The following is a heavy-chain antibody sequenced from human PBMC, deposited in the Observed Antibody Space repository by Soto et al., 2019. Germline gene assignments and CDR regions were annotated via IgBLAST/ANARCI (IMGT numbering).Heavy chain of an antibody. V-gene: IGHV4-30-2*01. CDR1: GGSISSGGYS. CDR2: IYHSGST. J-gene: IGHJ4*02. Sequence: SETLSLTCAVSGGSISSGGYSWSWIRQPPGKCLEWIGYIYHSGSTYYNPSLKSRVTISVDRSKNQFSLKLSSVTAADTAVYYCASGYSGYAFDYWGQGTLVTVYS. CDR3: ASGYSGYAFDY. D-gene: IGHD5-12*01.